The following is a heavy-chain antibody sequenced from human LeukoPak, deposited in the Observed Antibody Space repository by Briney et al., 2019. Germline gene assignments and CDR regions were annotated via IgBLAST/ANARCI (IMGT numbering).Heavy chain of an antibody. CDR3: ATFYGSGSSGLIDY. D-gene: IGHD3-10*01. V-gene: IGHV4-39*01. Sequence: SETLSLTCTVSGGSISSSSYYWGWIRQTPGKGLEWIGSIYYSGSTYYNPSLKSRVTISVDTSKNQFSLKLSSVTAADTAVYYCATFYGSGSSGLIDYWGQGTLVTVSS. J-gene: IGHJ4*02. CDR2: IYYSGST. CDR1: GGSISSSSYY.